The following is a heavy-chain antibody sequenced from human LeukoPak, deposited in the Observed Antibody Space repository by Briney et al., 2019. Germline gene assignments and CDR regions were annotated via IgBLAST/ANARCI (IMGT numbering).Heavy chain of an antibody. CDR2: IYYSGST. Sequence: KPSETPSLTCTVSGGSISSYYWSWIRQPPGKGLEWIGYIYYSGSTNYNPSLKSRVTISVDTSKNQFSLKLSSVTAADTAVYYCARSSGYYYYSGNWFDPWGQGTLVTVSS. J-gene: IGHJ5*02. V-gene: IGHV4-59*01. CDR3: ARSSGYYYYSGNWFDP. D-gene: IGHD3-22*01. CDR1: GGSISSYY.